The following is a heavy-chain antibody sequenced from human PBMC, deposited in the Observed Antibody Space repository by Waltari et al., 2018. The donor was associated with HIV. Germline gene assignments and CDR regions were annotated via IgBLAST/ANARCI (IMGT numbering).Heavy chain of an antibody. J-gene: IGHJ6*02. D-gene: IGHD6-13*01. Sequence: EVQLVESGGGLVQHGGSLSLSCAPPGVTSSTSGWHWVPHAPGTGLVWVSRSKRDGSSTSYADSVKGRFTISRDNAKNTLYLQMNSLRAEDTAVYYCASGYSSSWRSDYYYYGMDVWGQGTTVTVSS. V-gene: IGHV3-74*01. CDR1: GVTSSTSG. CDR2: SKRDGSST. CDR3: ASGYSSSWRSDYYYYGMDV.